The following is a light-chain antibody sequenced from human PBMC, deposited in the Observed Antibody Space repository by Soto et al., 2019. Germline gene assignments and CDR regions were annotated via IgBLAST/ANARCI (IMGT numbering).Light chain of an antibody. CDR3: QQRSNWIT. V-gene: IGKV3-11*01. CDR2: DAS. J-gene: IGKJ5*01. Sequence: EIVLTPSPATLSLSPGERATLSCRASQSVSSYLAWYQQKPGQAPSLLIYDASNRATGIPARFSGSGSGTDFTLTISSLEPEDFAVDYCQQRSNWITVGQRTRVEIK. CDR1: QSVSSY.